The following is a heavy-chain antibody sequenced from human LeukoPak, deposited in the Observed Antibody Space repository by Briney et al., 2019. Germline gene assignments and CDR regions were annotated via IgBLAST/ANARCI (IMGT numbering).Heavy chain of an antibody. V-gene: IGHV1-69*13. CDR1: GGTFSSYA. D-gene: IGHD3-16*01. Sequence: SVKVSCKASGGTFSSYAISWVRQAPGQGLEWMGGIIPIFGTANYAQKFQGRVTITADESTSTAYMELSSLRSEDTAVYYCAGGPWGNYYYYYMDVWGKGTTVTVSS. CDR2: IIPIFGTA. CDR3: AGGPWGNYYYYYMDV. J-gene: IGHJ6*03.